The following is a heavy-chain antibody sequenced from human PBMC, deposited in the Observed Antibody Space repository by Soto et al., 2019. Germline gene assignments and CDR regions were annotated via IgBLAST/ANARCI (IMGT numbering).Heavy chain of an antibody. CDR2: IYYSGST. CDR3: ARAGSYRYFDY. CDR1: GGSVSSGGYY. D-gene: IGHD3-10*01. J-gene: IGHJ4*02. Sequence: QVQLQESGPGLVKPSETLSLTCSVSGGSVSSGGYYWRWIRQPPGKGLEWIGCIYYSGSTDYNPSLKSRVTMSLDKSKNQFSLKLNSVTAADTAVYFCARAGSYRYFDYWGQGTLVTVSS. V-gene: IGHV4-61*08.